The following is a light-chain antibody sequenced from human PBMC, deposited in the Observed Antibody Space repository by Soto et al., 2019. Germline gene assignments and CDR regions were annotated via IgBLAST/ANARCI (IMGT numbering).Light chain of an antibody. CDR1: QSVSNNY. CDR2: GAS. V-gene: IGKV3-20*01. J-gene: IGKJ4*01. CDR3: QQYGSSPLT. Sequence: EIVLTQSPGTLSLSPGERATLSCRASQSVSNNYLAWYQQKPGQAPRLLIYGASRRATGIPDRFSGSGSGTDFTLTISRLEPEDFVVYSCQQYGSSPLTFGGGTKMEIK.